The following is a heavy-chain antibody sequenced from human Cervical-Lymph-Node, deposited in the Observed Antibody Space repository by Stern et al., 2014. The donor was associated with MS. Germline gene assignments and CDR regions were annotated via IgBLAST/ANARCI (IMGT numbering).Heavy chain of an antibody. Sequence: EVQLVESGGGMVHPGGSLRLSCAASGFTFKDYAMHWLRQTPGKGLEWVAGIFWDGGSIGYEDSVRGRFIISRDNAKNSLFLQMDSLRPEDTALYYCAKDSGSVTAALAYWGQGTLVTVSS. J-gene: IGHJ4*02. V-gene: IGHV3-9*01. CDR1: GFTFKDYA. D-gene: IGHD4-11*01. CDR3: AKDSGSVTAALAY. CDR2: IFWDGGSI.